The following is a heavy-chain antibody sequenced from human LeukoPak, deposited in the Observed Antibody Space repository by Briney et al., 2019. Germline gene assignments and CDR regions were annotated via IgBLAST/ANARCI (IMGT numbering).Heavy chain of an antibody. CDR2: IRHDGTDQ. CDR1: GFTFS. CDR3: AKDGNWASVS. J-gene: IGHJ5*02. Sequence: GGSLRLSCVGSGFTFSVHWVRQVPGKGLEWLTFIRHDGTDQHYADSVGGRFTISRDNSKSTVYLQMNSLRPEDTALYYCAKDGNWASVSWGQGTLVTVSS. D-gene: IGHD7-27*01. V-gene: IGHV3-30*02.